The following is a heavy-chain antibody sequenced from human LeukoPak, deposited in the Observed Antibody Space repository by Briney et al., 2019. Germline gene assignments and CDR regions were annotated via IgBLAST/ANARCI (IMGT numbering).Heavy chain of an antibody. V-gene: IGHV3-7*01. J-gene: IGHJ4*02. D-gene: IGHD3-22*01. CDR1: GFTFSSYA. Sequence: PGGSLRLSCAASGFTFSSYAMSWVRQAPGKGLEWVANIDQDGIKKYYVDSVKGRFTISRDNAKNSLYLQMNSLRAEDTAVYFCARQTNTLIVVVHYHLDNWGQGTPVTVSS. CDR3: ARQTNTLIVVVHYHLDN. CDR2: IDQDGIKK.